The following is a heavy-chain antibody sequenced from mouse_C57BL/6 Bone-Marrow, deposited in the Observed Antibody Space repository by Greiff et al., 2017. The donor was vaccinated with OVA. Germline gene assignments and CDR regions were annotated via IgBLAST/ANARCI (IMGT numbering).Heavy chain of an antibody. CDR3: ARRWITTVYAMDY. CDR2: IYPRSGNT. D-gene: IGHD1-1*01. V-gene: IGHV1-81*01. Sequence: QVQLQQSGAELARPGASVKLSCKASGYTFTSYGISWVKQRTGQGLEWIGEIYPRSGNTYYNEKFKGKATLTADKSSSTAYMELRSLTSEDSAVYFCARRWITTVYAMDYWGQGTSVTVSS. CDR1: GYTFTSYG. J-gene: IGHJ4*01.